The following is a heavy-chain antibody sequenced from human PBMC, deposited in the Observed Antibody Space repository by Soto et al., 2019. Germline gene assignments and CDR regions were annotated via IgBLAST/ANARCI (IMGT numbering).Heavy chain of an antibody. Sequence: EVQLLESGGGLVQPGGSLRLSCAASGFVFSSYAMSWVRQAPGKGLEWVSAIRGSGTTAYYADSVKGRFIFSRDNPKNTMYLQMNSLRAEDTAVYFCAKATDGWFSAFEIWGQGTVVAVSS. CDR3: AKATDGWFSAFEI. J-gene: IGHJ3*02. V-gene: IGHV3-23*01. CDR2: IRGSGTTA. CDR1: GFVFSSYA. D-gene: IGHD6-19*01.